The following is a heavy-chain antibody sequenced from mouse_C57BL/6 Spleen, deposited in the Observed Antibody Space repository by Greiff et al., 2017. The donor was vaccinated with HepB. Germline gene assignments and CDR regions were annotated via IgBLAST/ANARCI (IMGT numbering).Heavy chain of an antibody. V-gene: IGHV1-53*01. D-gene: IGHD1-1*01. Sequence: QVQLQQPGTELVKPGASVKLSCKASGYTFTSYWMHWVKQRPGQGLEWIGNINPSNGGTNYNEKFKSKATLTVDTSSSTAYMQLSSLTSEDSAVYYCARGITTVVATPAYWGQGTLVTVSA. CDR1: GYTFTSYW. CDR2: INPSNGGT. CDR3: ARGITTVVATPAY. J-gene: IGHJ3*01.